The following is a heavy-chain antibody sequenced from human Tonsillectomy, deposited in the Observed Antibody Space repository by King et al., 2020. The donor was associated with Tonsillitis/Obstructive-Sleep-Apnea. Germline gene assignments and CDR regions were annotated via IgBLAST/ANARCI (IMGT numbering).Heavy chain of an antibody. V-gene: IGHV3-23*04. CDR1: GFTFTIYA. CDR3: AQPPGVYSCYDLTPFDF. D-gene: IGHD5-12*01. Sequence: VQLVESGGGLVQPGGSLRLSCAASGFTFTIYAMSWVRQAPGKGLEWVSAVSGSGGSTYYADSVKGRFTISRDNSKNTLYLKMNSRRAEDTAVYYGAQPPGVYSCYDLTPFDFCGQGTLVTVSS. J-gene: IGHJ4*02. CDR2: VSGSGGST.